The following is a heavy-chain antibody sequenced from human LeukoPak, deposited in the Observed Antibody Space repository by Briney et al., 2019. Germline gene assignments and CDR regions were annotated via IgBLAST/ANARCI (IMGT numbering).Heavy chain of an antibody. CDR1: GYTFTGYY. V-gene: IGHV1-2*02. J-gene: IGHJ5*02. CDR3: ASADIVVVPAVRRFDP. Sequence: GASVKVSCKASGYTFTGYYMHWVRQAPGQGLELMGWINPNSGGTNYAQKFQGRVTMTRDTSISTAYMELSRLRSDDTAVYYCASADIVVVPAVRRFDPWGQGTLVTVSS. CDR2: INPNSGGT. D-gene: IGHD2-2*01.